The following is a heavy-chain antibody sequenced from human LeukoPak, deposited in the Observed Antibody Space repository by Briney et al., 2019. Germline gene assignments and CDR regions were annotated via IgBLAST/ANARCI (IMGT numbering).Heavy chain of an antibody. CDR1: GGSISSYY. CDR3: ARASTYYYDSSGYYYPHYYYYYMDV. J-gene: IGHJ6*03. CDR2: IYYSGST. Sequence: SSETLSLTCTVSGGSISSYYWSWIRQPPGKGLEWIGYIYYSGSTNYNPSLKSRVTISVDTSKNQFSLKLSSVTAADTAVYYCARASTYYYDSSGYYYPHYYYYYMDVWGKGTTVTVSS. D-gene: IGHD3-22*01. V-gene: IGHV4-59*01.